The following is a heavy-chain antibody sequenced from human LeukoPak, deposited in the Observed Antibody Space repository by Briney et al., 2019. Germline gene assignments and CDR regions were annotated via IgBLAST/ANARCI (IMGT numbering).Heavy chain of an antibody. V-gene: IGHV4-31*03. J-gene: IGHJ4*02. CDR2: IYYSGST. Sequence: PSETLSLTCTVSGGFISSGGYYWSWIRQHPGKGLEWIGYIYYSGSTYYNPSLKSRVTISVDTSKNQFSLKLSSVTAADTAVYYCARGRGSSGYYFDYFDYWGQGTLVTVSS. D-gene: IGHD3-22*01. CDR1: GGFISSGGYY. CDR3: ARGRGSSGYYFDYFDY.